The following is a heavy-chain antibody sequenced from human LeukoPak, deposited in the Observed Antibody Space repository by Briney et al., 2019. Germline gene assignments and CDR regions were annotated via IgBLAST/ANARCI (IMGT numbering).Heavy chain of an antibody. V-gene: IGHV4-34*01. CDR3: ARDQPYMDV. Sequence: SETLSLTCAVYGGSFSGYFWSWIRQPPGKGLEWIGKINHSGTTNYNPSPKSRVTISVDTSKNQFSLKLSSVTAADTAMYYCARDQPYMDVWGEGTTVTVSS. J-gene: IGHJ6*03. CDR1: GGSFSGYF. CDR2: INHSGTT.